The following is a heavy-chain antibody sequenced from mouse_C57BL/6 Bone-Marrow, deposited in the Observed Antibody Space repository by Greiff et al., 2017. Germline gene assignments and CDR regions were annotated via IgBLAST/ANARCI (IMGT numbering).Heavy chain of an antibody. D-gene: IGHD2-2*01. CDR1: GFTFSSYA. J-gene: IGHJ3*01. Sequence: EVQGVESGGGLVKPGGSLKLSCAASGFTFSSYAMSWVRQTPEKRLEWVATISDGGSYTYYPDNVKGRFTISRDNAKNNLYLQMSHLKSEDTAMYYCAIYYGYPWFAYWGQGTLVTVSA. CDR3: AIYYGYPWFAY. V-gene: IGHV5-4*01. CDR2: ISDGGSYT.